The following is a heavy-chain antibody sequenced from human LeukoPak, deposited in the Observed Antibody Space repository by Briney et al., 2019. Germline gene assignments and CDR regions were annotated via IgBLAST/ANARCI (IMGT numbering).Heavy chain of an antibody. CDR1: GGSISGSSYY. CDR3: ARRPLDYGDHFPFDY. CDR2: MYYSGST. D-gene: IGHD4-17*01. V-gene: IGHV4-39*01. J-gene: IGHJ4*02. Sequence: SGTLSLTCTVSGGSISGSSYYWGWIRQPPGKGLEWIGSMYYSGSTYYNPSLKSRVTISVDTSKNQFPLRLSSVTAADTAVYYCARRPLDYGDHFPFDYWGQGTLVTVSS.